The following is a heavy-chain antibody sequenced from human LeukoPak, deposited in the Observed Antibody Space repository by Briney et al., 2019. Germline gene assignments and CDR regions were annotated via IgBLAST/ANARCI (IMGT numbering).Heavy chain of an antibody. CDR2: MNPNSGNT. J-gene: IGHJ4*02. V-gene: IGHV1-8*01. Sequence: PRASVKVSCKASGYTFTSYDINWVRQATGQGLEWMGWMNPNSGNTGYAQKFQGRVTMTRDTSTTTVYMELSSLRYEDTAVYYCAREPLGTKGFGSYWGQGTLVTVSS. D-gene: IGHD2-8*01. CDR1: GYTFTSYD. CDR3: AREPLGTKGFGSY.